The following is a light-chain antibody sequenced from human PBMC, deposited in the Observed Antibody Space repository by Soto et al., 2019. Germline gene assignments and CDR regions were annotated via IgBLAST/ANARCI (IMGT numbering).Light chain of an antibody. CDR3: QQYNNWPLYT. CDR1: QSVSSN. J-gene: IGKJ2*01. V-gene: IGKV3-15*01. Sequence: EIVMTQSPATLSVSPGERATLSCRASQSVSSNLAWYQQKPGQAPRLLIYGASTRATGIPARFSGSESGTEFTLTISSLQSEDFAVYYCQQYNNWPLYTFGQWTKLEIK. CDR2: GAS.